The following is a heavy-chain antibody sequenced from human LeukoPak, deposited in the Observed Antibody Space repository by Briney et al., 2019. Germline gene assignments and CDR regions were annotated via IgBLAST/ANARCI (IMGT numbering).Heavy chain of an antibody. J-gene: IGHJ4*02. CDR3: AKGGVPIDSRSWYVYYDY. V-gene: IGHV3-30*02. CDR1: GFTFSSYG. Sequence: PGGSLRLSCAASGFTFSSYGMHWVRQAPGKGLEWVAFNRYDGSNKYYADSVKGRFTISRDNSKNTLYLQMNSLRAEDTAVYYCAKGGVPIDSRSWYVYYDYWGQGTLVTVSS. CDR2: NRYDGSNK. D-gene: IGHD6-13*01.